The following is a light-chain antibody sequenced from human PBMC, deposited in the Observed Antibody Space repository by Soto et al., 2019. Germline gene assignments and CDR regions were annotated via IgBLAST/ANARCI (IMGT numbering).Light chain of an antibody. Sequence: QSVLTQPPSVSAAPGQKVTMSCSGSSSNIGEYYVSWHQQLPGTAPKLLIYENDKRPSGIPDRYSGSKSGTSATLDITGLQPGYEAAYYCGTWDSSLTTFVFGTGTKLTVL. CDR1: SSNIGEYY. J-gene: IGLJ1*01. CDR2: END. V-gene: IGLV1-51*02. CDR3: GTWDSSLTTFV.